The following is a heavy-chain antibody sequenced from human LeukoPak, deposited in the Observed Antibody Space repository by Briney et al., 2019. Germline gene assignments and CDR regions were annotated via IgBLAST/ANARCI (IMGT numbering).Heavy chain of an antibody. CDR2: MSYSGTT. CDR1: GFTFSSYS. D-gene: IGHD6-19*01. CDR3: ARGQARLAWFDP. Sequence: GSLRLSCAASGFTFSSYSMNWVRQAPGKGLEWIGIMSYSGTTDYNPSLKSRVTISVDTSKNQFSLRLSSVTAADTAVYYCARGQARLAWFDPWGQGTLVTVSS. V-gene: IGHV4-59*08. J-gene: IGHJ5*02.